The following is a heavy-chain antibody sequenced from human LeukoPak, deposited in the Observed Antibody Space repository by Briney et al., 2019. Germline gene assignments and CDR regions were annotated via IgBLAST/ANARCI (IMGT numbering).Heavy chain of an antibody. V-gene: IGHV3-49*03. J-gene: IGHJ4*02. CDR3: TRDYYDSSGYHHFDY. CDR1: GFTFGVYV. Sequence: PGGSLRLSCTASGFTFGVYVISWFGRPQGKGREGLVLFRSKAYGGTTEYAASVKGRFTISRDDSKSIAYLQMNSLKTEDTAVYYCTRDYYDSSGYHHFDYWGQGTLVTVSS. CDR2: FRSKAYGGTT. D-gene: IGHD3-22*01.